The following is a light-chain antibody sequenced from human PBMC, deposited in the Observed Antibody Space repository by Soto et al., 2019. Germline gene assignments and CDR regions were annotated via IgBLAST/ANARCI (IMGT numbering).Light chain of an antibody. CDR3: QQYAS. V-gene: IGKV3-20*01. CDR1: QXVSRSY. Sequence: EILMTQSGATLSVFSGXTATXYCRASQXVSRSYLAWXQKKPGXXPRLLIYGESRRATDIPDRFSGSGSGTDFTLTLTRLEPEDFAVYYCQQYASFGQGTRLEIK. J-gene: IGKJ5*01. CDR2: GES.